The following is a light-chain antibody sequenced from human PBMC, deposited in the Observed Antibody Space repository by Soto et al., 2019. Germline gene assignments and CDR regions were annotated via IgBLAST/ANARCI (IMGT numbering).Light chain of an antibody. CDR2: AAS. Sequence: DIQMTQSPSSLSASVGDRVTITCRASQSISTYLNWYQQKPGKAPKLLIYAASSLQSGVPSNFSGSGCGTDFTLTISGLQPVDFATYYCQQSYSTPYTFGQGTKLEIK. CDR1: QSISTY. CDR3: QQSYSTPYT. J-gene: IGKJ2*01. V-gene: IGKV1-39*01.